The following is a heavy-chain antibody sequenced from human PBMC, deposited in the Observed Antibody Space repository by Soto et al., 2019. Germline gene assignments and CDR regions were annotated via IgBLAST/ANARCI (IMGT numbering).Heavy chain of an antibody. CDR2: IGGSGGNR. CDR3: VASDYINSVDN. D-gene: IGHD4-4*01. Sequence: EVQLLESGGGLVQPGGSLRLSCAASGFTFNAYAMTWVRQAPGKGLEWVSAIGGSGGNRYYADSVRGRFTISRDNSKDTVDLQMNSLRVEDTAGYARVASDYINSVDNWGQGILVTVSS. CDR1: GFTFNAYA. V-gene: IGHV3-23*01. J-gene: IGHJ4*02.